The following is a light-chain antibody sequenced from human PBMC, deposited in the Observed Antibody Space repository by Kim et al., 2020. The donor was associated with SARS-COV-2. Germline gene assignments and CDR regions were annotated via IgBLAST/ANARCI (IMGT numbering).Light chain of an antibody. CDR3: QQYNNWPPRYT. Sequence: EIVMTQSPATLSVSPGERATLSCRASQSVGSNLAWYQQKSGQAPRLLISGASTRATGIPARFSGSGSGTEFTLTISSLQSEDFAVYYCQQYNNWPPRYTFGQGTKLEI. J-gene: IGKJ2*01. V-gene: IGKV3-15*01. CDR2: GAS. CDR1: QSVGSN.